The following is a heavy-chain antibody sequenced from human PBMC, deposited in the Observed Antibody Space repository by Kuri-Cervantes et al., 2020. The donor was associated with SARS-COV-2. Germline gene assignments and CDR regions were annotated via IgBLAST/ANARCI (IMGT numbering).Heavy chain of an antibody. CDR2: ISAYNGNT. D-gene: IGHD6-19*01. J-gene: IGHJ6*02. Sequence: ASVKVSCKASGYTFTSYGISWVRQAPGRGLEWMGWISAYNGNTNYAQKLQGRVTMTTDTSTSTAYMELRSLRSDDTAVYYCARVYSSGSYYYYGMDVWGQGTTVTVSS. CDR1: GYTFTSYG. CDR3: ARVYSSGSYYYYGMDV. V-gene: IGHV1-18*01.